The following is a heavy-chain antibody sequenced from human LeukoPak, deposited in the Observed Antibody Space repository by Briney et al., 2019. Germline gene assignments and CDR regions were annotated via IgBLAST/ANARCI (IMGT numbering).Heavy chain of an antibody. CDR2: ISYDGGNK. Sequence: PGRSLRLSCAASGFTFSSYAMHWVRQAPGKGLEWVAVISYDGGNKYYADSVKGRFTISRDNSKNTLYLEMNSLRAEDTAVYYCARDEDYGDYVRYYYYGMDVWGKGTTVTVP. J-gene: IGHJ6*04. V-gene: IGHV3-30*04. CDR3: ARDEDYGDYVRYYYYGMDV. D-gene: IGHD4-17*01. CDR1: GFTFSSYA.